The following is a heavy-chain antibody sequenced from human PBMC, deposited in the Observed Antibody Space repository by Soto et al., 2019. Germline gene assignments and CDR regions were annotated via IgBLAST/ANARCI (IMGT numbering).Heavy chain of an antibody. CDR2: INPATGAA. D-gene: IGHD3-3*01. CDR1: GYPVTAYY. J-gene: IGHJ3*02. Sequence: QLHLVQSGAVVKKPGASVTVSCSASGYPVTAYYMHWVRQAPGRGLEWMGGINPATGAAKYTQTFRGRVPMPRDPSTGTVFMELSGLTSGATAVFSCARGGGVGVAGSAAFDMWGQGTLVTVSS. V-gene: IGHV1-2*02. CDR3: ARGGGVGVAGSAAFDM.